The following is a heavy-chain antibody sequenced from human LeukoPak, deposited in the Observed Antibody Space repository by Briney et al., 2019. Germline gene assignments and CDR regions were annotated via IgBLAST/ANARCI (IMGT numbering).Heavy chain of an antibody. J-gene: IGHJ4*02. CDR1: GGSLSSGDYY. V-gene: IGHV4-30-4*08. CDR3: ARVTLSTGPSLFDY. Sequence: PSETLSLTCTVSGGSLSSGDYYWGWLRQPPGKGLEWIGYIYDSGSTYYNPSLKSRVTISVDTSKNQFSLKLSSVTAADTAVYYCARVTLSTGPSLFDYWGQGTLVTVSS. CDR2: IYDSGST. D-gene: IGHD4-17*01.